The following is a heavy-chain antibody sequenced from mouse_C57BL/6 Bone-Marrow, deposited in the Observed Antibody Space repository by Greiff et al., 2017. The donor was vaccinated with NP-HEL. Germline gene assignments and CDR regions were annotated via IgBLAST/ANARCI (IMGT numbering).Heavy chain of an antibody. CDR3: ARRYGRPFDY. D-gene: IGHD1-1*01. J-gene: IGHJ2*01. V-gene: IGHV1-19*01. CDR1: GYTFTDYY. CDR2: INPYNGGT. Sequence: VQLKQSGPELVKPGASVKMSCKASGYTFTDYYMNWVKQSHGKSLEWIGAINPYNGGTSYNQKFKGKATLTVDKSSSTAYMELHSLTSEDSAVYYCARRYGRPFDYWGQGTTPTVSS.